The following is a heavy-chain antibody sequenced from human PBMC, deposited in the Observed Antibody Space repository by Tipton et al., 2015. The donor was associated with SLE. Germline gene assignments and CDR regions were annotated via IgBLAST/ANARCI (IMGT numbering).Heavy chain of an antibody. CDR2: IYYSGST. J-gene: IGHJ4*02. Sequence: TLSLTCTVSGGSISSSSYYWGWIRQPPGKGLEWIGCIYYSGSTYYNPSLKSRVTISVDTSKNQFSLKLSSVTAADTAVYYCARRPYVSSGYFFDYWGQGTLVTVSS. V-gene: IGHV4-39*07. CDR1: GGSISSSSYY. D-gene: IGHD3-22*01. CDR3: ARRPYVSSGYFFDY.